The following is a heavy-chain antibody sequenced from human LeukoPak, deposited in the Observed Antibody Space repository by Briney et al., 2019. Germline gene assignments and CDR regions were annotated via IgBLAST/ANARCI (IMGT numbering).Heavy chain of an antibody. V-gene: IGHV4-59*01. J-gene: IGHJ3*02. CDR2: INYSGST. CDR1: GGSISSYY. D-gene: IGHD2-2*01. CDR3: ARLFQLQHSDAFDI. Sequence: SETLSLTCTVSGGSISSYYWSWIRQPPGKGLEWIGYINYSGSTNYNPSLKSRVTISVDTSKNQFSLKLSSVTAAGTAVYYCARLFQLQHSDAFDIWGPGTMVTLSS.